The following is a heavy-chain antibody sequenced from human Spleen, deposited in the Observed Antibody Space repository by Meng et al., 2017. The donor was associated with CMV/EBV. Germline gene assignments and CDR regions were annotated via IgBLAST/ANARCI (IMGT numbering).Heavy chain of an antibody. CDR1: GFGFSEYW. CDR3: ARTPWGN. J-gene: IGHJ4*02. D-gene: IGHD3-16*01. V-gene: IGHV3-7*01. Sequence: GESLKISCAASGFGFSEYWMTWVRQAPGRGLQWVAHINPAGSEETYVDSVKGRFTISRDNAKRSLYLQMNSLRAEDTAVYYCARTPWGNWGQGTLVTVSS. CDR2: INPAGSEE.